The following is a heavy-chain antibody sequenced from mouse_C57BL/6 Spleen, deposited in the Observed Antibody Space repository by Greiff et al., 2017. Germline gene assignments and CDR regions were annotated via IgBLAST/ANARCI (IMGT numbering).Heavy chain of an antibody. J-gene: IGHJ1*03. CDR2: IWSGGST. CDR3: ARTGTFWYFDV. D-gene: IGHD4-1*01. Sequence: QVHVKQSGPGLVQPSRSLSITCTVSGFSLTSYGVHWVRQSPGKGLEWLGVIWSGGSTDYNAAFISRLSISKDNSKSQVFFKMNSLQADDTAIYYCARTGTFWYFDVWGTGTTVTVSS. CDR1: GFSLTSYG. V-gene: IGHV2-2*01.